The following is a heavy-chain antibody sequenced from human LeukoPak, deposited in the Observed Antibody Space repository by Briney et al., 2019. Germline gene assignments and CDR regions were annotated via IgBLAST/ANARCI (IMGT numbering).Heavy chain of an antibody. CDR3: ARYRLGWFDP. V-gene: IGHV4-61*02. Sequence: SETLSLTCTASGGSISSSDYFWSWIRQPAGKGLEWIGRINSRGSTNYNPSLKSRVTLSVDTSKNQFSLKLTSVAVADTAVYYCARYRLGWFDPWGQGTLVTVSS. D-gene: IGHD6-25*01. CDR1: GGSISSSDYF. CDR2: INSRGST. J-gene: IGHJ5*02.